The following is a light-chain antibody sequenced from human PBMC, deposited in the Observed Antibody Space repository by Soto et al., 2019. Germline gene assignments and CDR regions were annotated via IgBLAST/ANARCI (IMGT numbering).Light chain of an antibody. CDR1: QSVGNN. CDR2: GAY. J-gene: IGKJ5*01. CDR3: QQRNIWPPVT. Sequence: EIVMTQSPATLSVSPGERTTLSCRASQSVGNNLAWYQQKPGQAPRLLIYGAYTRATGIPARFSGSGSGTDFTLTISSLQSEDFAVYYCQQRNIWPPVTFGQGTRLEI. V-gene: IGKV3-15*01.